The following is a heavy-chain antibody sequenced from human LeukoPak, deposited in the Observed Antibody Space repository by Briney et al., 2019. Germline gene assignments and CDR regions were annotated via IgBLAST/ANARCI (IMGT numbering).Heavy chain of an antibody. CDR1: GFTFSSYA. Sequence: GGSLRLSCAASGFTFSSYAMSWVRQAPGKGLEWVSVISGSGDNTYYADSVKGRFTISRDNSKTTLYLQMNSLRAEDTAVYYCAKDKTYYDFWSGHDAFDIWGQGTVVTVSS. V-gene: IGHV3-23*01. J-gene: IGHJ3*02. D-gene: IGHD3-3*01. CDR3: AKDKTYYDFWSGHDAFDI. CDR2: ISGSGDNT.